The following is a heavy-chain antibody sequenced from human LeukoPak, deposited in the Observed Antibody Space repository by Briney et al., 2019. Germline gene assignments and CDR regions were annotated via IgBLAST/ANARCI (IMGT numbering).Heavy chain of an antibody. CDR2: IYHSGST. D-gene: IGHD6-13*01. CDR3: ARTKSSWYSHPYYFDY. CDR1: GGSISSGGYY. Sequence: SETLSLTCSVSGGSISSGGYYWSWIRQPPGKGLEWIGYIYHSGSTNYNPSLKSRVTISVDTSKNHFSLKLSSVTAADTAVYYCARTKSSWYSHPYYFDYWGQGTLVTVSS. V-gene: IGHV4-30-2*01. J-gene: IGHJ4*02.